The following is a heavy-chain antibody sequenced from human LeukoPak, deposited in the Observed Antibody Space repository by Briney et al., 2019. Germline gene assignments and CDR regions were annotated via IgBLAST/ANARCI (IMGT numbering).Heavy chain of an antibody. CDR1: GFTFSSYS. Sequence: PGGSLRLSCAASGFTFSSYSMNWVRQAPGKGLEWVSYISSSSSTIYYADSVKGRFTISRDNAKNSLYLQMNSLRAEDTAVYYCARDSGGGSSGWYDLDYWGQGTLVTVSS. D-gene: IGHD6-19*01. J-gene: IGHJ4*02. V-gene: IGHV3-48*01. CDR3: ARDSGGGSSGWYDLDY. CDR2: ISSSSSTI.